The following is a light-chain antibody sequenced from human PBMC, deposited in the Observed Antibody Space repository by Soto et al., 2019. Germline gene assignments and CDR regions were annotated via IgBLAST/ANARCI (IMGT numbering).Light chain of an antibody. CDR3: SSYTSSSTWL. J-gene: IGLJ3*02. V-gene: IGLV2-14*03. CDR2: EVS. CDR1: SSDVGAYNY. Sequence: QSALTQPASVSASPGQSITISCTGTSSDVGAYNYVSWYQQHQGKAPKLMIYEVSNRPSGVSICFSGAKSANTASLTISGLLAGDEADYYCSSYTSSSTWLFGGGTKLTVL.